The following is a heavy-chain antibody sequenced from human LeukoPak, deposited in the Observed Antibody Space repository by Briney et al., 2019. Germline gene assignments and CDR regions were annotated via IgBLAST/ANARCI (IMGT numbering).Heavy chain of an antibody. Sequence: ASVKVSCKVSGYTLTELSMHWVRHAPGKGLEWMGGFDPEDGETIYAQKFQGRVTMTEDTSTDTAYMELSSLRSEDTAVYYCATVGVVVPAARVRWWFDPWGQGTLVTVSS. V-gene: IGHV1-24*01. D-gene: IGHD2-2*01. CDR3: ATVGVVVPAARVRWWFDP. J-gene: IGHJ5*02. CDR1: GYTLTELS. CDR2: FDPEDGET.